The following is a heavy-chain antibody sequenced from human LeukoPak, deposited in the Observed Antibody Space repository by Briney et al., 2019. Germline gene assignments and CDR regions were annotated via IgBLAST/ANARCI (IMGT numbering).Heavy chain of an antibody. CDR1: GFAFSTYT. CDR2: MRGTSDTN. V-gene: IGHV3-48*01. Sequence: GGSLRLSCAASGFAFSTYTMTWVRQAPGKGLEWISYMRGTSDTNYYADSVRGRFTISRDNAKNLLYLQMNSLRVEDTAVYYCARGGYLDYWGQGTRVTVSS. CDR3: ARGGYLDY. J-gene: IGHJ4*02.